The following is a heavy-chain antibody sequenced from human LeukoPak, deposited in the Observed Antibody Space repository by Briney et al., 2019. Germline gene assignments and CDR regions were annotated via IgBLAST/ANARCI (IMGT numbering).Heavy chain of an antibody. V-gene: IGHV3-30*02. D-gene: IGHD1-26*01. J-gene: IGHJ4*02. CDR1: RFTFTAAW. CDR3: AKGIKWELRD. Sequence: GGSLRLSCVVSRFTFTAAWMSWVRQAPGKGLEWVAFIRYDGSNKYYADSVKGRFTISRDNSKNTLYLQMNSLRAEDTAVYYCAKGIKWELRDWGQGTLVTVSS. CDR2: IRYDGSNK.